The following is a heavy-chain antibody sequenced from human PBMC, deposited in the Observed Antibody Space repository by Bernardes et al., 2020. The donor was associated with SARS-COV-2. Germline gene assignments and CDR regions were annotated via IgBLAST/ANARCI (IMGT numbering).Heavy chain of an antibody. CDR3: ARSQTGTRSGSRVPDY. V-gene: IGHV4-34*01. CDR1: GGSFSGYY. CDR2: INHSGST. J-gene: IGHJ4*02. D-gene: IGHD1-7*01. Sequence: SETLSLTCAVYGGSFSGYYWSWIRQPPGKGLEWIGEINHSGSTNYNPSLKSRVTISVDTSKNQFSLKLSSVTAADTAVYYCARSQTGTRSGSRVPDYWGQGTLVTVSS.